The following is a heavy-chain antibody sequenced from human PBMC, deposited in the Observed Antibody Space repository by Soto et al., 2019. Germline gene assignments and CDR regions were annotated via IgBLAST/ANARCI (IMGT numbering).Heavy chain of an antibody. Sequence: EVQLVESGGGLVQPGGSLRLSCVASGLTFSSWMSWVRQAPGKGLEWVAMTTQDGSGKHYVDSVKGRFTISRDSAKNSMYLQMNSLPVEDTAMYYCASLDTARIKTAGYWGQGTQVTVSS. CDR3: ASLDTARIKTAGY. J-gene: IGHJ4*02. V-gene: IGHV3-7*01. CDR2: TTQDGSGK. D-gene: IGHD5-18*01. CDR1: GLTFSSW.